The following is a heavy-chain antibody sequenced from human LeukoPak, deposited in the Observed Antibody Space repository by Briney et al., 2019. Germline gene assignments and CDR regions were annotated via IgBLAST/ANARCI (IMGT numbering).Heavy chain of an antibody. J-gene: IGHJ5*02. V-gene: IGHV1-69*13. CDR1: GGAFGTYA. Sequence: ASVKVSCKASGGAFGTYAITWVRQAPGQGLEWMGRIIPIFETTKYAQKFQGRVTITADDSTSTAYMELSSLRSEDTAVCYCARDRHTIFGVDPPNNWFDPWGQGTLVTVSS. D-gene: IGHD3-3*01. CDR2: IIPIFETT. CDR3: ARDRHTIFGVDPPNNWFDP.